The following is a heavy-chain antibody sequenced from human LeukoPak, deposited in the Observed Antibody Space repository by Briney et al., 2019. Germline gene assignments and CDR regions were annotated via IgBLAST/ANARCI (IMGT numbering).Heavy chain of an antibody. CDR3: ARGAPFSSGYSDY. CDR2: IYHSGST. J-gene: IGHJ4*02. CDR1: GGSISSGGYS. V-gene: IGHV4-30-2*01. D-gene: IGHD5-12*01. Sequence: SQTLSLTCAVSGGSISSGGYSWSWIRQPPGKGLEWIGYIYHSGSTYYNPSLKSRATISVDRSKNQFSLKLSSVTAADTAVYYCARGAPFSSGYSDYWGQGTLVTVSS.